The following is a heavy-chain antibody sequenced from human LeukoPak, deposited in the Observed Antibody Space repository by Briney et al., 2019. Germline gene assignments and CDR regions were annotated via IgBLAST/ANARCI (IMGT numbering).Heavy chain of an antibody. J-gene: IGHJ5*02. Sequence: ASVKVSCKASGYTFTSYDINWVRQATGQGLEWMGWMNPNSGNTGYAQKFQGRVTMTRNTSISTAYMELSSLRSEDTAVYYCARQNPHTNWFDPWGQGTLVTVSS. CDR1: GYTFTSYD. CDR2: MNPNSGNT. CDR3: ARQNPHTNWFDP. V-gene: IGHV1-8*01. D-gene: IGHD2/OR15-2a*01.